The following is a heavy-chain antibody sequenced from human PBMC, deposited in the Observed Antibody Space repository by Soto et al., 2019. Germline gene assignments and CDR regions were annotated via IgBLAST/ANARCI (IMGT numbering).Heavy chain of an antibody. CDR2: IYYSGST. Sequence: SETLSLTCTVSGGSISSGDYYWSWIRQPPGKGLEWIGYIYYSGSTYYNPSLKSRVTISVDTSKNQFTLKLSSVTAADTAVYYWARDRIVVPAAKRYYYDGMDVWDQGTTFTVFS. J-gene: IGHJ6*02. CDR3: ARDRIVVPAAKRYYYDGMDV. CDR1: GGSISSGDYY. V-gene: IGHV4-30-4*01. D-gene: IGHD2-2*01.